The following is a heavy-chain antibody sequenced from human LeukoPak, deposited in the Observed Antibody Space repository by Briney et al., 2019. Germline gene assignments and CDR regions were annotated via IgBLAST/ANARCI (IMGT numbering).Heavy chain of an antibody. J-gene: IGHJ5*02. CDR2: IYYSGST. CDR3: ARGDIVVVPGGFDP. D-gene: IGHD2-2*01. Sequence: SETLSLTCTVSGGSISSYYWSWIRQPPGKGLEWIGYIYYSGSTNYNPSLESRVTISVDTSKNQFSLKLSSVTAADTAVYYCARGDIVVVPGGFDPWGQGTLVTVSS. V-gene: IGHV4-59*01. CDR1: GGSISSYY.